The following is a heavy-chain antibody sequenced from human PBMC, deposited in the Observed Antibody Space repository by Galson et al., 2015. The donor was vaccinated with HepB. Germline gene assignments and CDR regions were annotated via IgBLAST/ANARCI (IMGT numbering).Heavy chain of an antibody. V-gene: IGHV3-49*04. CDR1: GFIFGDYS. J-gene: IGHJ4*02. CDR2: IRSKGNGGAA. CDR3: CRRGGSAASDY. Sequence: PLRLSCAASGFIFGDYSMTWVRQAPGKGLEWVGFIRSKGNGGAADYAASVKGRFTISRDDSKTIAYLQMNSLRTEDTGVYYCCRRGGSAASDYWGQGTLVTVSS. D-gene: IGHD2-15*01.